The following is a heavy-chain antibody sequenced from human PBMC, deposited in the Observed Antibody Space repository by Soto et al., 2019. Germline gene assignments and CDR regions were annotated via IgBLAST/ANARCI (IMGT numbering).Heavy chain of an antibody. Sequence: SETLSLTCTVSGGSISSGGYYWSWIRQHPGKGLEWIGYIYYSGSTYYNPSLKSRVTISVDTSKNQFSLKLSSVTAADTAVYYCARDCRQRSGYGNIYYAGMDDWGQGTTVTVSS. CDR2: IYYSGST. CDR3: ARDCRQRSGYGNIYYAGMDD. D-gene: IGHD3-10*01. J-gene: IGHJ6*02. CDR1: GGSISSGGYY. V-gene: IGHV4-31*03.